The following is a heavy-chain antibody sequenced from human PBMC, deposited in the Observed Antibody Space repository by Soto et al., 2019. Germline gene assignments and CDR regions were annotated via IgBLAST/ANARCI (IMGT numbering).Heavy chain of an antibody. V-gene: IGHV1-24*01. D-gene: IGHD5-12*01. CDR1: GYTLTELF. J-gene: IGHJ4*02. Sequence: ASVKVSCKVSGYTLTELFMHWLRQAPGKGLEWMGGFDPEDGETIYAQKFQGRVTMTEDTSTDTAYMELSSLRSEDTALYYCETDYTEMATIGVYWGQGTLVTVSS. CDR3: ETDYTEMATIGVY. CDR2: FDPEDGET.